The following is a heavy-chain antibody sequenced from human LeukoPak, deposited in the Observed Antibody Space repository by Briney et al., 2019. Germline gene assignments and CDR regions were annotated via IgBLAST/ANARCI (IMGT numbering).Heavy chain of an antibody. CDR2: IIPIFGTA. Sequence: ASVKVSCKASGGTFSSYAISWVRQAPGQGLEWMGGIIPIFGTANYAQKFQGRVTITTDESTSTAYMELSSLRSEDTAVYYCARDSGSYHIHYYYMDVWGKGTTVTVSS. V-gene: IGHV1-69*05. CDR3: ARDSGSYHIHYYYMDV. J-gene: IGHJ6*03. D-gene: IGHD1-26*01. CDR1: GGTFSSYA.